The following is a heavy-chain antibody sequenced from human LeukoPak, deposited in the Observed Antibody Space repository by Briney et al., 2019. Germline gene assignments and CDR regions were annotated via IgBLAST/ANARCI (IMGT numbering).Heavy chain of an antibody. CDR1: GYTFTAYC. J-gene: IGHJ3*02. V-gene: IGHV1-2*06. CDR2: INPNSGGT. Sequence: ASVKVSCKASGYTFTAYCMHWVRQAPGQGLEWMGRINPNSGGTNYALNFQGRVTMTRDTSISTAYVELSRLRSDDTAVYYCARKYYCDSSGYYYDDAFDIWGQGTMVTVSS. CDR3: ARKYYCDSSGYYYDDAFDI. D-gene: IGHD3-22*01.